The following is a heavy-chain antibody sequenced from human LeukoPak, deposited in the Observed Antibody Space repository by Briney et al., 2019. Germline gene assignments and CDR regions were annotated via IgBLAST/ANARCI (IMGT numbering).Heavy chain of an antibody. V-gene: IGHV4-59*01. CDR1: GGSICSYY. Sequence: SETLSLTCTVSGGSICSYYWSWIRQPPGKGLEWIGYIYYSGSTNYNPSLKSRVTISVDTSKNQFSLKLSSVTAADTAVYYCASYNWNWSRAFDIWGQGTMVTVSS. CDR3: ASYNWNWSRAFDI. J-gene: IGHJ3*02. D-gene: IGHD1-7*01. CDR2: IYYSGST.